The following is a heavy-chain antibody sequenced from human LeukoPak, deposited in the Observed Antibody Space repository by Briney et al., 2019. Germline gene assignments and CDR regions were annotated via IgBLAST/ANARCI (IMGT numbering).Heavy chain of an antibody. CDR3: ATLAYYYGSSVNGAFDI. J-gene: IGHJ3*02. D-gene: IGHD3-22*01. CDR2: ISSSSSYI. Sequence: KTGGSLRLSCAASGFTFSSYSMNWVRQAPGKGLEWVSSISSSSSYIYYADSVKGRFTISRDNAKNSLYLQMNSLRAEDTAVYYCATLAYYYGSSVNGAFDIWGQGTMVTVSS. V-gene: IGHV3-21*01. CDR1: GFTFSSYS.